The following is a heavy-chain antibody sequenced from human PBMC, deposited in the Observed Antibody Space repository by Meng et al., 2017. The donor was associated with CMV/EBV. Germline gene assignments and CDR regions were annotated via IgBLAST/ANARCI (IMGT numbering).Heavy chain of an antibody. CDR3: ARDPSIVVVPAAKYYYGMDV. V-gene: IGHV3-48*03. D-gene: IGHD2-2*01. CDR2: ISSSGSTI. Sequence: GESLKISCAASGFTFSSCEMNWVRQAPGKGLEWVSYISSSGSTIYYADSVKGRFTISRDNAKNSLYLQMNSLRAEDTAVYYCARDPSIVVVPAAKYYYGMDVWGQGTTVTVSS. J-gene: IGHJ6*02. CDR1: GFTFSSCE.